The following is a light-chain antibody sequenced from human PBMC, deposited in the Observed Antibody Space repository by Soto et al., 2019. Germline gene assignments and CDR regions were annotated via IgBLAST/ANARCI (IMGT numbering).Light chain of an antibody. CDR1: SSDVGGYNY. CDR2: DVS. J-gene: IGLJ1*01. Sequence: QSALTQPRSVSGSPGQSVTISCTGTSSDVGGYNYVSWYQQHPGKAPKLMISDVSTRPSGVPDRFSGSKSGNTASLTIYGLQAEDEADYYCCSYAGSYSYVFGTGTKVTVL. V-gene: IGLV2-11*01. CDR3: CSYAGSYSYV.